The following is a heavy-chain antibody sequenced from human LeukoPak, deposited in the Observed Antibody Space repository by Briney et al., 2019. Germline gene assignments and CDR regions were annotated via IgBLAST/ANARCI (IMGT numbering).Heavy chain of an antibody. D-gene: IGHD6-13*01. CDR1: GYTFTAYY. Sequence: ASVMVSCKASGYTFTAYYMHWVRQAPGQGLEWMGWINPNSGATYYEQKFQGRVTMTRDTSISTAYMEVTRLRSDDSAMYYCARYMAAAGTFDYWGQETLVTVSS. CDR2: INPNSGAT. V-gene: IGHV1-2*02. J-gene: IGHJ4*02. CDR3: ARYMAAAGTFDY.